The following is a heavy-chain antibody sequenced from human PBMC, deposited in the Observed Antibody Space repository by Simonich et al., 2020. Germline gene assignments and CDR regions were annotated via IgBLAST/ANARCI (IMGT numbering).Heavy chain of an antibody. D-gene: IGHD2-15*01. CDR1: GYTFTSYG. J-gene: IGHJ4*02. V-gene: IGHV1-18*01. CDR2: IRASNGNT. Sequence: QVQLVQSGAEVKKPGASVKVSCKASGYTFTSYGISWVRQAPGQGLEWMGWIRASNGNTNYAQKRQGSVTMTTDTSTRTAYMELRSLRSDDTAVYYCARASRGTWWYYYFDYWGQGTLVTVSS. CDR3: ARASRGTWWYYYFDY.